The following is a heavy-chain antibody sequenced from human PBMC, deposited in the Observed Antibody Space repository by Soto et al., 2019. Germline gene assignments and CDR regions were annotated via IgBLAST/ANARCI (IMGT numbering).Heavy chain of an antibody. CDR2: LHYSGST. D-gene: IGHD3-10*01. CDR3: ARTRGRFGELRNYYYGLDV. V-gene: IGHV4-59*08. Sequence: PSETLSLTCSVSGGSFINYYWSWIRQPPGKGLEWIGYLHYSGSTNYNPSLKSRVTISVDTSENQLSLKLDSVTAADTAVYYCARTRGRFGELRNYYYGLDVWGQGTTVTV. CDR1: GGSFINYY. J-gene: IGHJ6*02.